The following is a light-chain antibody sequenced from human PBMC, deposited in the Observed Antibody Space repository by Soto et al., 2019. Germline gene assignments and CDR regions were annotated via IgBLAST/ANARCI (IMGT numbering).Light chain of an antibody. CDR1: QGVANY. CDR2: GVS. Sequence: DIQMTQSPSSLSASVGDRVTITCRASQGVANYLGWYQQKPGKVPKALIYGVSTLQSGVPSRFSGSGSDTDFTLTISSLQPEDAATDYCQHYRSAQMTFGQGTKVEIK. CDR3: QHYRSAQMT. J-gene: IGKJ1*01. V-gene: IGKV1-27*01.